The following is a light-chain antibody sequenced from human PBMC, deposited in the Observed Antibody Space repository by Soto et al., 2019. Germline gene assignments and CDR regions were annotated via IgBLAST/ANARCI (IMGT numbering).Light chain of an antibody. CDR1: SSDVGGYNY. CDR2: DVT. J-gene: IGLJ1*01. Sequence: QSALTQPRSVSGSPGQSVAISCTGTSSDVGGYNYVSWYQQHPGKAPTLMIYDVTKRPSGVPDRFSASKSGNPASLTISGLQAEDEADYYCCSYAGSYSYVFGTGTKVPVL. CDR3: CSYAGSYSYV. V-gene: IGLV2-11*01.